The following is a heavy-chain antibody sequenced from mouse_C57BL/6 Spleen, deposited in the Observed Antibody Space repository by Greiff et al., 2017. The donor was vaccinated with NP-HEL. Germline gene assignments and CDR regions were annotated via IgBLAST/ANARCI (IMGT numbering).Heavy chain of an antibody. J-gene: IGHJ2*01. Sequence: VQLKQSGPVLVKPGASVKMSCKASGYTFTDYYMNWVKQSHGKSLEWIGVINPYNGGTSYNQKFKGKATLTVDKSSSTAYMELNSLTSEDSAVYDCARGAVAPAGYFDYWGQGTTLTVSS. V-gene: IGHV1-19*01. CDR3: ARGAVAPAGYFDY. CDR2: INPYNGGT. D-gene: IGHD1-1*01. CDR1: GYTFTDYY.